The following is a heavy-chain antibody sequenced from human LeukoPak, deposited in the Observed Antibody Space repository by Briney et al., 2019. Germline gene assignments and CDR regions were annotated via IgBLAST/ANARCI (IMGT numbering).Heavy chain of an antibody. CDR1: GFTFSNHA. D-gene: IGHD2-8*02. Sequence: GGSLRLSCVASGFTFSNHAMTWVRQAPGKGLEWVSAISADAVDTFYAPSVKGRFTISRDNSKNTLYLQINSLRAEDTAIYYCAKDVWWSVSWGQGTLVTVSS. CDR3: AKDVWWSVS. CDR2: ISADAVDT. J-gene: IGHJ5*02. V-gene: IGHV3-23*01.